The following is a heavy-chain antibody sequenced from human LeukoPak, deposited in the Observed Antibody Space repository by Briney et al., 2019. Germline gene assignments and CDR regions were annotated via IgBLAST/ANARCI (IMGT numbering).Heavy chain of an antibody. V-gene: IGHV3-49*04. Sequence: GGSLRLSCAASGFTFSNAWMSWVRQAPGKGLEWVGFIRSKAYGGTTEYAASVKGRFTISRDDSKSIAYLQMNSLKTEDTAVYYCTRWGYYYGMDVWGQGTTVTVSS. CDR2: IRSKAYGGTT. D-gene: IGHD3-16*01. J-gene: IGHJ6*02. CDR1: GFTFSNAW. CDR3: TRWGYYYGMDV.